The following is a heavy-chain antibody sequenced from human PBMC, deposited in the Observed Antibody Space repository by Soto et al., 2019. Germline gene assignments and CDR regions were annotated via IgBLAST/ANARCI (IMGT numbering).Heavy chain of an antibody. D-gene: IGHD3-3*01. Sequence: QVQLVESGGGLVKPGGSLRLSCAASGFTFSDYYMSWIRQAPGKGLEWVSYISSSGSTIYYADSVKGRFTISRDNAKNSLYLQMNSLRAEDTAVYYCARSSLRFENEGTKGAYYYYGMDVWGQGTTVTVSS. V-gene: IGHV3-11*01. CDR1: GFTFSDYY. CDR3: ARSSLRFENEGTKGAYYYYGMDV. J-gene: IGHJ6*02. CDR2: ISSSGSTI.